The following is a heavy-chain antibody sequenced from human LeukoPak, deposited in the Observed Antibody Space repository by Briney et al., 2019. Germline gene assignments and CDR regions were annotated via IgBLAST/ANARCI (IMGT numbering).Heavy chain of an antibody. J-gene: IGHJ4*02. CDR1: GGSISSGGYY. D-gene: IGHD6-19*01. CDR2: IYYSGST. V-gene: IGHV4-31*03. CDR3: ARDSSGWYIPDY. Sequence: SQTLSLTCTVSGGSISSGGYYWSWIRQHPGKGLEWIGYIYYSGSTYYNPSLKSRVTISVDTSKNQFSLKLSSVTAADTAVYYCARDSSGWYIPDYWGQGTLVTVSS.